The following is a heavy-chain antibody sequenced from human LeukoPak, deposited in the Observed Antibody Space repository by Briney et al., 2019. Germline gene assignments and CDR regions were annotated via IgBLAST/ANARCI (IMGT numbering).Heavy chain of an antibody. J-gene: IGHJ4*02. V-gene: IGHV4-39*07. D-gene: IGHD4-11*01. CDR3: AREGVTKYYFDY. CDR1: GGSISSSSYY. Sequence: PSETLSLTCTVSGGSISSSSYYWGWIRQPPGKGLEWIGSIYYSGSTYYNPSLKSRVTISVDTSKNQFSLKLSSLTAADTAVYYCAREGVTKYYFDYWGQGTLVTVSS. CDR2: IYYSGST.